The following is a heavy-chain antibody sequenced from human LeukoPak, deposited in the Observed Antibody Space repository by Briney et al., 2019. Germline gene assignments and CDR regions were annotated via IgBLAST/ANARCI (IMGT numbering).Heavy chain of an antibody. D-gene: IGHD2-8*01. CDR3: AREFYTMLYYYYYGMDV. J-gene: IGHJ6*02. V-gene: IGHV3-30-3*01. CDR1: GFTFSSYA. Sequence: GGSLRLSCAASGFTFSSYAMHWVRQAPGKGLEWVAVISYDGSNKYYADSVKGRFTISRDNSKNTLYLQMNSLRAEDTAVYYCAREFYTMLYYYYYGMDVWGQGTTVTVSS. CDR2: ISYDGSNK.